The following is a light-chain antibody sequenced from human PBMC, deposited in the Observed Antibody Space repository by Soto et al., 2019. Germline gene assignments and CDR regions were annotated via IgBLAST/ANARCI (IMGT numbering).Light chain of an antibody. J-gene: IGLJ2*01. CDR2: EVS. V-gene: IGLV2-8*01. CDR1: SSDVGGYNY. CDR3: RSYAGSNNVV. Sequence: QSALTQPPSASGSPGQSVTISCTGTSSDVGGYNYVSWYQQHPGKAPKLMIYEVSKRPSGVPDRFSGSKSGNTASLTVSGLQAEDEADYYCRSYAGSNNVVFCGGTQLTVL.